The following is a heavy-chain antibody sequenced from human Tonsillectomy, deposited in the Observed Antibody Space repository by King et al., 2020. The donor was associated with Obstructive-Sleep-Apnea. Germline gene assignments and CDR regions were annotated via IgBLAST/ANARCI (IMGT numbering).Heavy chain of an antibody. V-gene: IGHV3-23*04. CDR2: ISGSGGST. Sequence: EVQLVESGGGLVQPGGSLRLSCAASGFTFSSYAMSWVRQAPGKGLEWVSAISGSGGSTYYADSVKGRFTISRDNSKNTLYLQMNSLRAEDTAVYYCAGGPSYYYDSSGYIDYWGQGTLVTVSS. CDR3: AGGPSYYYDSSGYIDY. D-gene: IGHD3-22*01. J-gene: IGHJ4*02. CDR1: GFTFSSYA.